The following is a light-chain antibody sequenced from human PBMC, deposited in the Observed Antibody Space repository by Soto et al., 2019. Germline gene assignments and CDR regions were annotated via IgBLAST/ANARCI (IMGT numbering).Light chain of an antibody. CDR1: QSISSY. J-gene: IGKJ1*01. V-gene: IGKV1-17*01. CDR3: QHYNSYSEA. CDR2: AAS. Sequence: DIQMTQSPSSLSASVGDRVTITCRASQSISSYLSWYQQKPGKAPKLLIYAASSLQSGVPSRFSGSGSGTEFSLTITSLQPEDFATYYCQHYNSYSEAFGQGTKVDIK.